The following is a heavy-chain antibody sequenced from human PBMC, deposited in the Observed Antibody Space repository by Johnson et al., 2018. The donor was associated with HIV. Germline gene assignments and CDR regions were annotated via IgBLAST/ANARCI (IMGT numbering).Heavy chain of an antibody. CDR1: GFTVSSNY. CDR3: AKNRHYYYSSGYSDAFDI. V-gene: IGHV3-53*01. Sequence: VQLVESGGGLIQPGGSLRLSCAASGFTVSSNYMSWVRQAPGKGLVWVSIIYSGGSTYYADSVKGRFTISRVNSKNTLYLQMNSLRAEDTAVYYCAKNRHYYYSSGYSDAFDIWGQGTMVTVSS. CDR2: IYSGGST. D-gene: IGHD3-22*01. J-gene: IGHJ3*02.